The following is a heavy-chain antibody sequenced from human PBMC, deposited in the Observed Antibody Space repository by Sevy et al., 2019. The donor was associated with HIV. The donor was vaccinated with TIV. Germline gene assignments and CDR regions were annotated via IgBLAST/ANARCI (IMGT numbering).Heavy chain of an antibody. J-gene: IGHJ6*02. D-gene: IGHD1-1*01. Sequence: ASLKVSCKASGYTFTDYYIHWVRQAPGQGLEWMAWINPNDGVTNYAQRFQGGVTVTRDTSISTAYMELRRLRSDDTAIYYCAGLTTMPTSDLYGMDVWGQGTTVTVS. CDR2: INPNDGVT. CDR1: GYTFTDYY. CDR3: AGLTTMPTSDLYGMDV. V-gene: IGHV1-2*02.